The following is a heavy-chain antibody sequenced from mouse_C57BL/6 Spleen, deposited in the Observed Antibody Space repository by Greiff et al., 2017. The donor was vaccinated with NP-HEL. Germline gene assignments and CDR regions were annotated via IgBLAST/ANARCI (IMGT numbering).Heavy chain of an antibody. CDR3: LRGDLYGFAY. Sequence: QVQLQQPGAELVMPGASVKLSCKASGYTFTSYWMHWVKQRPGQGLEWIGEIDPSDSYTNYNQKFKGKSTLTVDKSSSTAYMQLSSLTSEDSAVYYCLRGDLYGFAYWGQGTLVTVSA. D-gene: IGHD1-1*01. CDR1: GYTFTSYW. CDR2: IDPSDSYT. J-gene: IGHJ3*01. V-gene: IGHV1-69*01.